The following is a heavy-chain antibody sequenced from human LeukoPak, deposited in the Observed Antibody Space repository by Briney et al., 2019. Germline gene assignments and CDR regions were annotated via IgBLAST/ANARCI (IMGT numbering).Heavy chain of an antibody. J-gene: IGHJ6*02. Sequence: ASVKVSCKASGYTFTSYDINWVRQATGQGLEWMGWMNPNSGNTGYAQKFQGRVTMTRNTSISTAYMELSSLRSEDTAVYYCASLFSLNPGDRGRRGGMDVWGQGTTVTVSS. D-gene: IGHD4-17*01. CDR1: GYTFTSYD. CDR3: ASLFSLNPGDRGRRGGMDV. V-gene: IGHV1-8*01. CDR2: MNPNSGNT.